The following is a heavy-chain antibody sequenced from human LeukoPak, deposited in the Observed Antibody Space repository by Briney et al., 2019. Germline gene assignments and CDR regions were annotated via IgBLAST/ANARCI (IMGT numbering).Heavy chain of an antibody. CDR3: AREVDYYYYMDV. CDR1: AHTFTDNY. V-gene: IGHV1-69*06. J-gene: IGHJ6*03. Sequence: GASVKVSCKASAHTFTDNYIHWVRQAPGQGLEWMGGIIPIFGTANYAQKFQGRVTITADKSTSTAYMELSSLRSEDTAVYYCAREVDYYYYMDVWGKGTTVTVSS. CDR2: IIPIFGTA.